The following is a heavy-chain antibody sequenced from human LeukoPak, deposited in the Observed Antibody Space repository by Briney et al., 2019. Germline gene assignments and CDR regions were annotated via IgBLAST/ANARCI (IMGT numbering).Heavy chain of an antibody. CDR1: GFTFSSYG. CDR3: AKDPGIQLVYFDY. V-gene: IGHV3-30*18. CDR2: ISYDGSNK. D-gene: IGHD5-18*01. J-gene: IGHJ4*02. Sequence: GRSLRLSCATSGFTFSSYGMHWVRQAPGKGLEWVAVISYDGSNKYYADSVKGRFTISRDKSKNTLYLQMNSLRAEDTAVYYCAKDPGIQLVYFDYWGQGTLVTVSS.